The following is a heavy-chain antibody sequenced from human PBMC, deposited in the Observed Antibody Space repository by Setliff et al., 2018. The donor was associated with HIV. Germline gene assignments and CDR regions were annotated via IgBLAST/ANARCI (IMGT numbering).Heavy chain of an antibody. J-gene: IGHJ4*02. V-gene: IGHV3-74*03. CDR3: ATLARFAPDY. CDR1: GFTFSSYW. CDR2: INSDGSST. Sequence: GGSLRLSCAASGFTFSSYWMHWVRQVPGKGLVWVSRINSDGSSTTYADFVKGRFTISRDNSKNTVYLQMSTLRAEDTAIYSCATLARFAPDYWSQGTQVTVSS.